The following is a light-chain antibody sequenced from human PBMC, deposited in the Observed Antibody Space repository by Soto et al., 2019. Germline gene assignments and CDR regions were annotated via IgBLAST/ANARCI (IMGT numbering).Light chain of an antibody. CDR3: QQYSYWPPS. V-gene: IGKV3-15*01. J-gene: IGKJ3*01. CDR1: QSVSSK. CDR2: GAS. Sequence: ETVMTQSPATLSVSPGDGATLSCRASQSVSSKLAWYQQKPGQAPRLLIYGASTRAPGTPARVSGSGSGTECTLTISSLQSEDFAVYYCQQYSYWPPSFGPGTKVDI.